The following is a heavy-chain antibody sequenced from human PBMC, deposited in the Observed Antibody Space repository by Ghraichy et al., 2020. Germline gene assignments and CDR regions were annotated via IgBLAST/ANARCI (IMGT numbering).Heavy chain of an antibody. CDR2: INHSGST. CDR1: GGSFSGYY. CDR3: ARGRYNWNYYYYGMDV. Sequence: SQTLSLTCAVYGGSFSGYYWSWIRQPPGKGLEWIGEINHSGSTNYNPSLKSRVTISVDTSKNQFSLKLSSVTAADMAVYYCARGRYNWNYYYYGMDVWGQGTTVTVSS. D-gene: IGHD1-20*01. V-gene: IGHV4-34*01. J-gene: IGHJ6*02.